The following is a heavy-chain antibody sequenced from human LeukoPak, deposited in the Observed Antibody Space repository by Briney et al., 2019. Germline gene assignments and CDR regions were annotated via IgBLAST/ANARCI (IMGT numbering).Heavy chain of an antibody. V-gene: IGHV4-39*01. Sequence: PSETLSLTCTVSGGSIGSSSFYWAWIRQTPGKGLEWIGSLAYSGSTYYKSSLKSRVTLSVDAAKHQFSLNLTSVTAADTALFYCASRTSYYYDTSGYFEYWGQGILVTVSS. J-gene: IGHJ4*02. CDR3: ASRTSYYYDTSGYFEY. CDR1: GGSIGSSSFY. D-gene: IGHD3-22*01. CDR2: LAYSGST.